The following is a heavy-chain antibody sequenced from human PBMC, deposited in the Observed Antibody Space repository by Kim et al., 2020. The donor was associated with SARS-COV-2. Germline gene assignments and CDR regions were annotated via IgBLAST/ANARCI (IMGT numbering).Heavy chain of an antibody. CDR2: INSDESHT. CDR3: ARGGCSSPSCLDN. V-gene: IGHV3-74*01. D-gene: IGHD2-2*01. J-gene: IGHJ4*02. Sequence: GGSLRLSCEASGFTFSSYWMHWVRQPPGKGLVWVSYINSDESHTSYADSVKGRFTISRDNAKNTLYLQMNSLRAEDTAVYYCARGGCSSPSCLDNWGQGTQVTVSS. CDR1: GFTFSSYW.